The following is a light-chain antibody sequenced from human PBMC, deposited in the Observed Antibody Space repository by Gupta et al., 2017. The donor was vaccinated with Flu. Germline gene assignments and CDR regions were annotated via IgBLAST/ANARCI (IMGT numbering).Light chain of an antibody. CDR2: GAS. J-gene: IGKJ4*01. Sequence: EIVLTQSPGTLSLSPGERATLSCRASQTVSSSHLAWYQHRPGQAPRRRIYGASSRATGIPDRFRGSGSRTDFTLTISRLESEDFAVYYCHHYGSSPPVTLGGGTKVEIK. CDR3: HHYGSSPPVT. V-gene: IGKV3-20*01. CDR1: QTVSSSH.